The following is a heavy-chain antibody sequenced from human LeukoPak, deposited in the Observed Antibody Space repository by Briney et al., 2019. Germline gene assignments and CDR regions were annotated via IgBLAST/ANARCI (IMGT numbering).Heavy chain of an antibody. CDR1: GYSISSGYY. V-gene: IGHV4-38-2*02. J-gene: IGHJ5*02. CDR2: IYHSGST. Sequence: SSETLSLTCTVSGYSISSGYYWGWIRQPPGKGLEWIGSIYHSGSTYYNPSLKSRVTISVDTSKNQFSLKLSSVTAADTAVYYCARAGTHYYDSSGYLMWFDPWGQGTLVTVSS. D-gene: IGHD3-22*01. CDR3: ARAGTHYYDSSGYLMWFDP.